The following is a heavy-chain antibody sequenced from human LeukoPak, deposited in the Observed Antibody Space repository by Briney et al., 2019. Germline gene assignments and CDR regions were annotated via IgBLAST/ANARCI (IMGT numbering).Heavy chain of an antibody. J-gene: IGHJ3*02. CDR1: GGTFSSYA. CDR3: ARARAGQHAFDI. Sequence: GASVKVSCKASGGTFSSYAISWVRQAPGQGLEWMGGIIPIFGTANYAQKFQGRVTITTDEFTSTAYMELSSLRSEDTAVYYCARARAGQHAFDIWGQGTMVTVSS. CDR2: IIPIFGTA. D-gene: IGHD6-19*01. V-gene: IGHV1-69*05.